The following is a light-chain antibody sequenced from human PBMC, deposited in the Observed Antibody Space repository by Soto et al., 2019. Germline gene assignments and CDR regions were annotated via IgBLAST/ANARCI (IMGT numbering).Light chain of an antibody. CDR3: AAWDDSLSGYV. V-gene: IGLV1-47*01. CDR2: RNN. CDR1: SSNIGSNY. Sequence: QPVLTQPPSASGTPGQRVTISCSGSSSNIGSNYVCWYQQLPGTAPKLLIYRNNQRPSGVPDRFSGSKSGTSASLAISGLRSDDEAAFYCAAWDDSLSGYVFGTGTKLTVL. J-gene: IGLJ1*01.